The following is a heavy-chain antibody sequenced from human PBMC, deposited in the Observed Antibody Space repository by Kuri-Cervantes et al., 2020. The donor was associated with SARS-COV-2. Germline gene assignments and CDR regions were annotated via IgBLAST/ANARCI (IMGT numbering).Heavy chain of an antibody. V-gene: IGHV4-34*01. CDR1: GGSFSGYY. D-gene: IGHD3-16*02. CDR2: INHSGST. Sequence: GSLRLSCAVYGGSFSGYYWSWIRQPPGKGLEWIGEINHSGSTNYNPSLKSRVTISVDTSKNQFSLKPSSVTAADTAVYYCARDHGGDYDYVWGSYRYRWFDPWGQGTLVTVSS. CDR3: ARDHGGDYDYVWGSYRYRWFDP. J-gene: IGHJ5*02.